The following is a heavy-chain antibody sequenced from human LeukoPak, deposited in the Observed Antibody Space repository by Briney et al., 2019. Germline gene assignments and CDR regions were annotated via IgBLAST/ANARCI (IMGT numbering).Heavy chain of an antibody. CDR2: IDPHSGDT. J-gene: IGHJ6*03. D-gene: IGHD2-21*01. CDR1: GYTFTGYY. Sequence: ASGKVSCKASGYTFTGYYMHWVRQAPGQGLEWRGWIDPHSGDTNYAQKFQGRGTVTRDTAITTAYMELSALTPDDTAVYYCARTAYQFGDYFYYMNVWGTGTTVTVSS. V-gene: IGHV1-2*02. CDR3: ARTAYQFGDYFYYMNV.